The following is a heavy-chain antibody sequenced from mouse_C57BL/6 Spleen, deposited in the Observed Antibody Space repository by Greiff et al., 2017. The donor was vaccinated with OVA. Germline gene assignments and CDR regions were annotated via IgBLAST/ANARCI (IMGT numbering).Heavy chain of an antibody. D-gene: IGHD3-2*02. CDR3: ARRAQATDAMDY. V-gene: IGHV1-82*01. CDR1: GYAFSSSW. J-gene: IGHJ4*01. CDR2: INPGDGDT. Sequence: QVQLQQSGPELVKPGASVKISCKASGYAFSSSWMNWVKQRPGKGLEWIGRINPGDGDTNYNGKFKGKATLTADKSSSTAYMQLSSLTSEDPTVYYCARRAQATDAMDYWGQGTSVTVSS.